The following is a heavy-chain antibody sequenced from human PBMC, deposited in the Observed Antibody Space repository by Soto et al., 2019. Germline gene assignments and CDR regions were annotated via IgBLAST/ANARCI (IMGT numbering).Heavy chain of an antibody. CDR1: GGSLSTYY. J-gene: IGHJ4*02. Sequence: PSETLSLTCTVSGGSLSTYYWSWIRQPPGKGLEWIVYMSYSGSSNYNPSLKSRVTISVDTSKNQFSLKLSSVTAADTAIYYCARDGGGYYSFDYWGQGTPVTVSS. CDR3: ARDGGGYYSFDY. CDR2: MSYSGSS. V-gene: IGHV4-59*12. D-gene: IGHD1-26*01.